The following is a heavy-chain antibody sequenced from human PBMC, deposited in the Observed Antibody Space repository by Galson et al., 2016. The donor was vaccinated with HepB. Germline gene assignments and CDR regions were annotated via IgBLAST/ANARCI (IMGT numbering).Heavy chain of an antibody. D-gene: IGHD2-8*01. Sequence: WMTWVRQAPGRGLEWVAYINQDGSNKAYVGSVKGRFTVSRDNAKNSLYLQMNSLRVEDTAVYYCAVYGNTRPSRSFGPWGQGTLVTVSS. CDR3: AVYGNTRPSRSFGP. V-gene: IGHV3-7*03. J-gene: IGHJ5*02. CDR2: INQDGSNK. CDR1: W.